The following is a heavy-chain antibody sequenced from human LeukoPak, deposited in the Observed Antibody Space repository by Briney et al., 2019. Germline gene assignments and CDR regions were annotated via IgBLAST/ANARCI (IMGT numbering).Heavy chain of an antibody. V-gene: IGHV1-18*01. J-gene: IGHJ6*03. Sequence: ASVRVSCKASGYTFTSYGISWVRQAPGQGPEWMGWISAYYGNTNYAQSLQGRVTMTTDTSTSIAYMELRSLRSDDTAVYYCARDTYCSSTSCFPYYMDVWGKGTTVTVSS. CDR1: GYTFTSYG. CDR3: ARDTYCSSTSCFPYYMDV. D-gene: IGHD2-2*01. CDR2: ISAYYGNT.